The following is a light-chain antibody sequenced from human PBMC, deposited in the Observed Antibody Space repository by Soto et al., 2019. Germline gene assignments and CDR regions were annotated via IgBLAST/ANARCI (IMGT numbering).Light chain of an antibody. J-gene: IGKJ2*01. CDR1: QSVLYSSSSKNC. V-gene: IGKV4-1*01. CDR3: LQHCSSPYT. CDR2: WAS. Sequence: DIVMTQSPDSLPVSLGERATINCKSSQSVLYSSSSKNCLVWYQQKPGQPPKVLIYWASTRESGVPDRFSGSGSGTDFTLTISNRQAEDVAVYYWLQHCSSPYTFGQGTKLEI.